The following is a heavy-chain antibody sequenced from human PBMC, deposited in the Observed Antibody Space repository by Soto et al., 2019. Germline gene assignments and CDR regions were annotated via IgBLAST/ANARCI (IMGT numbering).Heavy chain of an antibody. J-gene: IGHJ4*02. CDR3: AKEKGLIVVVPAARGDKVDY. CDR2: ISGSGGST. V-gene: IGHV3-23*01. D-gene: IGHD2-2*01. Sequence: PGGSLRLSCAASGFTFSSYAMSWVRQAPGKGLEWVSAISGSGGSTYYADSVKGRFTISRDNSKNTLYLQMNSLRAEDTAVYYCAKEKGLIVVVPAARGDKVDYWGQGTLVTVSS. CDR1: GFTFSSYA.